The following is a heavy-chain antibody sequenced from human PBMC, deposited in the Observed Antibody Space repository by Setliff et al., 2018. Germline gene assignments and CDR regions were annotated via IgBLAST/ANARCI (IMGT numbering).Heavy chain of an antibody. Sequence: PGGSLRLSCEASGFSFRTYWLSWVRQAPGKGLEWVASINPDGSAKYHADSVKGRLTISRDNAKNSLYLQMNSLRVEDTAVYYCASDAGFKSRKVPFDLWGRGTLVTAPQ. CDR1: GFSFRTYW. D-gene: IGHD2-2*01. CDR2: INPDGSAK. V-gene: IGHV3-7*01. CDR3: ASDAGFKSRKVPFDL. J-gene: IGHJ2*01.